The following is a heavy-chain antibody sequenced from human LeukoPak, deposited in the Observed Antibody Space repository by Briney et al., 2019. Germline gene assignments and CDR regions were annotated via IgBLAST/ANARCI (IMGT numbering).Heavy chain of an antibody. D-gene: IGHD5-18*01. J-gene: IGHJ4*02. CDR3: ARVSVDTAKDY. CDR1: GGSFSGYY. Sequence: SETLSLTCAVYGGSFSGYYWSWIRQPPGKGLEWSGEINHSGSTNYNPSLKSRVTISVDTSKNQFSLKLSSVTAADTAVYYCARVSVDTAKDYWGQGTLVTVSS. CDR2: INHSGST. V-gene: IGHV4-34*01.